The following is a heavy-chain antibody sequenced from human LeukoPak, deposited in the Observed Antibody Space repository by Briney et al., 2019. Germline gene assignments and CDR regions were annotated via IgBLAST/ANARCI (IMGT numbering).Heavy chain of an antibody. CDR2: ISNNGGYT. J-gene: IGHJ4*02. D-gene: IGHD2-15*01. V-gene: IGHV3-23*01. CDR3: AKQLGYCSDGSCYFPY. Sequence: GGSLRLSCAAAGFTFSNYAMSWVRQAPGKGLEWVSAISNNGGYTYYADSVQGRFTISRDNSKSTLCLQMNSLRAEDTAVYYCAKQLGYCSDGSCYFPYWGQGTLVTVSS. CDR1: GFTFSNYA.